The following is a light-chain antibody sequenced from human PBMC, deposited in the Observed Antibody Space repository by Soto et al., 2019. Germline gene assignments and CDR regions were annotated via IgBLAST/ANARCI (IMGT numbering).Light chain of an antibody. J-gene: IGKJ4*01. CDR1: QSFNDW. Sequence: DIPMTQSPSTLSASVGDRVTITCRASQSFNDWLAWYQQKPGKAPKLLIYKASTLQSGVPSRFSGSGSGTEFTLTISTLQPDDSATYYCQQHNTFGGGTKVEIK. CDR2: KAS. CDR3: QQHNT. V-gene: IGKV1-5*03.